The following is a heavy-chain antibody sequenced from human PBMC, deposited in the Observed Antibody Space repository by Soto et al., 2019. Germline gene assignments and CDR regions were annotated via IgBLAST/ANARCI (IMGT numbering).Heavy chain of an antibody. CDR2: IIPIFGTA. Sequence: SVKVSCKASGGTFSSYAISWVRQAPGQGLEWMGGIIPIFGTANYAQKFQGRVTITADESTSTAYMELSSLRSEDTAVYYCASTGVYDFWSGPPLYGMDVWGQGTTVTFSS. J-gene: IGHJ6*02. CDR1: GGTFSSYA. D-gene: IGHD3-3*01. CDR3: ASTGVYDFWSGPPLYGMDV. V-gene: IGHV1-69*13.